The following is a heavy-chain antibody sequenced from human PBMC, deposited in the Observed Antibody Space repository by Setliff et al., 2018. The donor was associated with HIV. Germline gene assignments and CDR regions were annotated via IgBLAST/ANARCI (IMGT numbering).Heavy chain of an antibody. CDR3: AKKSEDHYSASGTPTPDY. J-gene: IGHJ4*02. CDR2: IYSGGSST. Sequence: GGSLRLSCAASGFTFSSYAMSWVRQAPGKGLEWVPVIYSGGSSTYYGDSVEGRFTISRDNSKNTLYLQLNSLRAEDTALYFCAKKSEDHYSASGTPTPDYWGQGTLVTVSS. V-gene: IGHV3-23*03. D-gene: IGHD3-10*01. CDR1: GFTFSSYA.